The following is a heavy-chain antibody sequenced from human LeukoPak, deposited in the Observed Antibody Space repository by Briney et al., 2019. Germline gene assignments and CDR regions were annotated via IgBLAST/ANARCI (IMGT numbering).Heavy chain of an antibody. J-gene: IGHJ5*02. D-gene: IGHD3-3*01. V-gene: IGHV3-23*01. CDR3: AKRGGLTYYDSNWFDP. Sequence: GGSLRLSCAASGFTFSSYAMSWVRQAPGKGLEWVSAISGSGGSTYYADSVKGRFTISRDNSNNTLYLQMNSLRAEDTAVYYCAKRGGLTYYDSNWFDPWGQGTLVTVSS. CDR2: ISGSGGST. CDR1: GFTFSSYA.